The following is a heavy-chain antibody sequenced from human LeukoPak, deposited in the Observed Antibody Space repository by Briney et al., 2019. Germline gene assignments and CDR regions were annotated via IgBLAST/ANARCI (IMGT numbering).Heavy chain of an antibody. V-gene: IGHV4-59*01. Sequence: TSETLPLTCTVSGGSISSYYWSWIRQPPGKGLEWIGYIYYSGSTNYNPSLKSRVTISVDTSKNQFSLKLSSVTAADTAVYYCARVDGTVTTSASFYYYGMDVWGQGTTVTVSS. CDR1: GGSISSYY. CDR2: IYYSGST. D-gene: IGHD4-17*01. CDR3: ARVDGTVTTSASFYYYGMDV. J-gene: IGHJ6*02.